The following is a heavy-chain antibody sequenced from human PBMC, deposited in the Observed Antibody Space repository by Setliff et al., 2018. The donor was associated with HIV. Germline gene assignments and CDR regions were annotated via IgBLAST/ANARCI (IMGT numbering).Heavy chain of an antibody. CDR3: ARAGYNSRPYYFDY. D-gene: IGHD6-13*01. V-gene: IGHV4-59*01. CDR1: GGSISSYY. CDR2: IYYSGST. Sequence: PSETLSLTCTASGGSISSYYWSWIRQPPGKGLEWIGYIYYSGSTNYNPSLKSRVTISVDTSKNQFSLKLSSVTAADTAVYYCARAGYNSRPYYFDYWVQGTLVTVSS. J-gene: IGHJ4*02.